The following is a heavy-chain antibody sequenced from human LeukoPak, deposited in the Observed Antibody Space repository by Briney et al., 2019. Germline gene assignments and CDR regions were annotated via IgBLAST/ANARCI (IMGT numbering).Heavy chain of an antibody. CDR1: GGSISSGDYY. J-gene: IGHJ6*02. Sequence: SEPLTLTCTVSGGSISSGDYYWSWIRQPPGEGLEWIGYIYYSGSTNYNPTLKSRVTISVDTSKNQFSLKLSSVTAADTAVYYCASRSYYYYGMDVWGQGTTVTVSS. V-gene: IGHV4-61*08. CDR2: IYYSGST. CDR3: ASRSYYYYGMDV.